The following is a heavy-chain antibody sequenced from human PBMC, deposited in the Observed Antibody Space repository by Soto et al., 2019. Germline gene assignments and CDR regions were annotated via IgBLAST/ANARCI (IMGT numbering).Heavy chain of an antibody. CDR1: AFTFNNYA. CDR3: AKSRYSDSSGDFYDY. J-gene: IGHJ4*02. V-gene: IGHV3-23*01. D-gene: IGHD3-22*01. CDR2: IGGSGRTT. Sequence: GSLRLSWAASAFTFNNYAMSWVRQAPGKGLEWVSGIGGSGRTTYYADSVKGRFTISRDNSNNTLFLQMNSLRAEDTAVYYCAKSRYSDSSGDFYDYWGQGTLVTVSS.